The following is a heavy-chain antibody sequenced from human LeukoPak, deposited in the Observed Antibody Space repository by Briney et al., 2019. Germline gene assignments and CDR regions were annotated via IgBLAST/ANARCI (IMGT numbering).Heavy chain of an antibody. CDR1: GYTFTGYY. D-gene: IGHD1-26*01. Sequence: ASVKVSCKASGYTFTGYYMHWVRQAPGQGLEWMGWINPNSGGTNYAQKLQGRVTMTRDTSISTAYMELSRLRSDDTAVYYCASRGSYYLALGYWGQGTLVTVSS. CDR3: ASRGSYYLALGY. CDR2: INPNSGGT. J-gene: IGHJ4*02. V-gene: IGHV1-2*02.